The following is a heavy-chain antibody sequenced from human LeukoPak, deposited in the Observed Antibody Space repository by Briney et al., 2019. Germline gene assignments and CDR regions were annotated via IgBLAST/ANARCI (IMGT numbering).Heavy chain of an antibody. D-gene: IGHD1-26*01. CDR3: AKDPTGWEQGYMDV. CDR1: GFTFSTYA. J-gene: IGHJ6*03. CDR2: LSGSGGTT. V-gene: IGHV3-23*01. Sequence: GGSLRLSCAASGFTFSTYAMSWVRQAPGKGLEWVSVLSGSGGTTYYADSVKGRFAISRDNSKNTLYLQMNNLRAEDTAAYYCAKDPTGWEQGYMDVWGKGTTVTVS.